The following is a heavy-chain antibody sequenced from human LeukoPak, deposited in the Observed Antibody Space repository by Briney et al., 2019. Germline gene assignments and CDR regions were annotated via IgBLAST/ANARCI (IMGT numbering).Heavy chain of an antibody. D-gene: IGHD5-18*01. CDR1: GYTFTSYY. Sequence: GASVKVSCKASGYTFTSYYMHWVRQAPGQGLEWMGIINPSGGSTSYAQKFQGRVTMTRDMSTSTVYMELSSLRSEDMAVYYCARDSSRLYSYGYFDYWGQGTLVTVSS. CDR2: INPSGGST. CDR3: ARDSSRLYSYGYFDY. J-gene: IGHJ4*02. V-gene: IGHV1-46*01.